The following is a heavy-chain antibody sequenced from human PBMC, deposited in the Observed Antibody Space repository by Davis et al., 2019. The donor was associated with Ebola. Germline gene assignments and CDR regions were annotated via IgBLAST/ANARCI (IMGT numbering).Heavy chain of an antibody. CDR1: GDAFSNHA. D-gene: IGHD3-16*01. Sequence: AASVKVSCKTSGDAFSNHAINWVRQAPGQGLEWVGKIIPVLDITYYAQKFQGRVTITADKSTTTVYMDVNSLESEDTAVYYCARDRTGDLGEFLDTWGQGTPVTVSS. CDR3: ARDRTGDLGEFLDT. J-gene: IGHJ5*02. V-gene: IGHV1-69*04. CDR2: IIPVLDIT.